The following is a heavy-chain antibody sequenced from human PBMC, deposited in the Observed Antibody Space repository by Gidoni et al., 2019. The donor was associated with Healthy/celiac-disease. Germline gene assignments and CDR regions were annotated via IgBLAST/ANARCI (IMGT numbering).Heavy chain of an antibody. CDR1: GYSCNSDA. Sequence: QAQLVHSGSALKKPGASVQASCKASGYSCNSDAMNWVRQAPGQGLECMGWITTNTCNPTSAQCFTVRFVFSLVSSVSPAYLQISSLNAVDTAVYYCASNYYILTGYWYYFDYWGQGTLVTVSS. CDR3: ASNYYILTGYWYYFDY. D-gene: IGHD3-9*01. J-gene: IGHJ4*02. V-gene: IGHV7-4-1*02. CDR2: ITTNTCNP.